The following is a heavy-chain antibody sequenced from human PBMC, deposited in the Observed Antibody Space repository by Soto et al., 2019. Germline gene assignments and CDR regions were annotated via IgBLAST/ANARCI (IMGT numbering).Heavy chain of an antibody. CDR2: ISYDGSNK. CDR1: GFTFSSYG. J-gene: IGHJ3*02. D-gene: IGHD3-22*01. Sequence: GGSLRLSCAASGFTFSSYGMHWVRQAPGKGLEWVAVISYDGSNKYYADSVKGRFTISRDNSKNTLYLQMNSLRAEDTAVYYCAKDASYDSSGLGAFDIWGQGTMVTVSS. V-gene: IGHV3-30*18. CDR3: AKDASYDSSGLGAFDI.